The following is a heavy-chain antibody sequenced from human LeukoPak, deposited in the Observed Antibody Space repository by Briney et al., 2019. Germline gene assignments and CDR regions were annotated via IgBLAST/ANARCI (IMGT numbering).Heavy chain of an antibody. V-gene: IGHV4-39*01. J-gene: IGHJ3*01. CDR3: AWSLVVPAAIGGDAFDV. D-gene: IGHD2-2*01. CDR2: IYYSGST. CDR1: GGSISSSSYY. Sequence: SETLSLTCTVSGGSISSSSYYWGWIRQPPGKGLDWIGSIYYSGSTYYNPSLKSRVTISVDTSKNQFSLQLSSVTAADTAVYYCAWSLVVPAAIGGDAFDVWGQGTMVTVSS.